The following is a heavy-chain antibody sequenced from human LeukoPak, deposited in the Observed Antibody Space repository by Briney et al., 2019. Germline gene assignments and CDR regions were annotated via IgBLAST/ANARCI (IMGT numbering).Heavy chain of an antibody. Sequence: GGSLRLSCAASGFTFSSYGMHWVRQAPGKGLEWVAFIRYDGSNKYYADSVKGRFTISRDNSKNTLYLQMDSLRAEDTAVYYCAKDRYSSSPNWFDPWGQGTLVTVSS. CDR3: AKDRYSSSPNWFDP. V-gene: IGHV3-30*02. J-gene: IGHJ5*02. CDR1: GFTFSSYG. CDR2: IRYDGSNK. D-gene: IGHD6-13*01.